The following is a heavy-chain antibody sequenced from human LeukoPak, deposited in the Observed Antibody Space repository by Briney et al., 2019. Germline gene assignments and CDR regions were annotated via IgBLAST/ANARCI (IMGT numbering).Heavy chain of an antibody. CDR1: GFTVSSNY. CDR3: ARFVVVPAAKAFDY. J-gene: IGHJ4*02. V-gene: IGHV3-66*01. CDR2: IYSGGST. D-gene: IGHD2-2*01. Sequence: GGSLRLSCAASGFTVSSNYMSWVRQAPGKGLEWVSVIYSGGSTYYVDSVKGRFTISRDNSKNTLYLQMNSLRAEDTAVYYCARFVVVPAAKAFDYWGQGTLVTVSS.